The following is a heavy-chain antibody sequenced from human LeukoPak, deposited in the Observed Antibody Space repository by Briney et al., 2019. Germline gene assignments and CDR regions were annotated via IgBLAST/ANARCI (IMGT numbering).Heavy chain of an antibody. Sequence: GGSLRLSCAASEFTFSSYAMHWVRQAPGKGLEWVAVISYDGSNKYYADSVKGRFTISRDNSKNTLYLQMNSLRAEDTAVYYCARGYSEEDYFDYWGQGTLVTVSS. J-gene: IGHJ4*02. CDR1: EFTFSSYA. D-gene: IGHD2-21*01. CDR3: ARGYSEEDYFDY. CDR2: ISYDGSNK. V-gene: IGHV3-30-3*01.